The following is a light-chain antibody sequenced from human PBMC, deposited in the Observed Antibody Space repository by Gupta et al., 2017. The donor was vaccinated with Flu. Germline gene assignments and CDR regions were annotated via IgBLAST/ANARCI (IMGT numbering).Light chain of an antibody. V-gene: IGKV2-30*01. CDR2: KVS. CDR3: MQGSHWTWA. CDR1: QGLVYSDGNTY. Sequence: DVVMTQSPLSLPVTLGQPASISCRSSQGLVYSDGNTYLHWFQQRPGQSPRRLIYKVSYRDSGVPDRCRGRGSGPECIRNISRVEAEDVGMDFCMQGSHWTWAFGRGTKVEIK. J-gene: IGKJ4*01.